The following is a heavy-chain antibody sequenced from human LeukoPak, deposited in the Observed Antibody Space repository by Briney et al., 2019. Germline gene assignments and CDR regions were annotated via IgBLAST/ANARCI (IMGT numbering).Heavy chain of an antibody. CDR2: ISYDGSNK. CDR1: GFTFSSYA. J-gene: IGHJ3*02. CDR3: ARGGFDI. Sequence: GGSLRLSCAASGFTFSSYAMHWVRQAPGKGLEWVAVISYDGSNKYYADSVKGRFTISRDSSKNTLYLQMNSLRAEDTAVYYCARGGFDIWGQGTMVTVSS. V-gene: IGHV3-30-3*01.